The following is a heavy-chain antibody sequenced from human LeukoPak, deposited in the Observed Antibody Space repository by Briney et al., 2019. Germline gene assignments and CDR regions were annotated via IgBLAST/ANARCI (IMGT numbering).Heavy chain of an antibody. D-gene: IGHD2-15*01. Sequence: PGGSLRLSCAASGFTFSRYSMNWVRQAPGKGLEWVSSISSSSNYIYYADSVKGRFTISRDNAKNSLYLQMNSLRAEDTAVYYCASAGSPTGYCSGGSCYGHAFDIWGQGTMVTVSS. V-gene: IGHV3-21*01. CDR2: ISSSSNYI. CDR1: GFTFSRYS. CDR3: ASAGSPTGYCSGGSCYGHAFDI. J-gene: IGHJ3*02.